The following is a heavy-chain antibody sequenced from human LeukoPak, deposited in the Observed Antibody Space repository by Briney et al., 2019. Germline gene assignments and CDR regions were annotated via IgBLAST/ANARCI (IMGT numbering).Heavy chain of an antibody. CDR2: IYYSGST. Sequence: SETLSLTCTVSGVSISSSSYYWGWLRQPPGKGLEWIGSIYYSGSTYYNPSLKSRVTISVDTSKNQFSLKLSSVTAADTAVYYCVKGYYFDYWGQGTLVTVSS. J-gene: IGHJ4*02. CDR3: VKGYYFDY. V-gene: IGHV4-39*01. CDR1: GVSISSSSYY.